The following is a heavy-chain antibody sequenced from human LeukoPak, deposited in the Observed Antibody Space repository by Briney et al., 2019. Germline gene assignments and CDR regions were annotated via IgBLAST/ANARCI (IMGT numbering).Heavy chain of an antibody. V-gene: IGHV1-69*05. Sequence: SVEVSCKASGGTFSSYAISWVRQAPGQGLEWMGRIIPIFGTANYAQKFQGRVTITTDESTSTAYMELSSLRSEDTAVYYCARAGYCRGGSCRYYFDYRGQGTLVTVSS. D-gene: IGHD2-15*01. J-gene: IGHJ4*02. CDR3: ARAGYCRGGSCRYYFDY. CDR1: GGTFSSYA. CDR2: IIPIFGTA.